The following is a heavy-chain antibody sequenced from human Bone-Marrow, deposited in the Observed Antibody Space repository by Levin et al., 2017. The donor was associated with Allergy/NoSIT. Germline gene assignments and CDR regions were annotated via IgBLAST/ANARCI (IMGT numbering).Heavy chain of an antibody. V-gene: IGHV3-9*01. CDR3: VRTTMAVYGAFDF. J-gene: IGHJ4*02. Sequence: PGGSLRLSCAASGFTFENHAMHWVRQPPGRGLEWVSGITWNSQTVDYADFVRGRFTVSRDNAKRSLDLQMNTLTADDTALYYCVRTTMAVYGAFDFWSQGTLVTVSS. CDR1: GFTFENHA. D-gene: IGHD4/OR15-4a*01. CDR2: ITWNSQTV.